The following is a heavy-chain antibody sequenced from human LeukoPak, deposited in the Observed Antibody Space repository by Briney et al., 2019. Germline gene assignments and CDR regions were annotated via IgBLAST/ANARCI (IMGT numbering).Heavy chain of an antibody. CDR3: ARGSVGPDC. Sequence: QPSETLSLTCAVYGGSFSGYYWMHWVRQAPGKGLEWVSRINTDGTNTIYADSVRGRFTISRDNAKNTVYLQMNSLRAEDTAVYYCARGSVGPDCWGQGTLVTVSS. V-gene: IGHV3-74*01. CDR2: INTDGTNT. D-gene: IGHD1-26*01. CDR1: GGSFSGYYW. J-gene: IGHJ4*02.